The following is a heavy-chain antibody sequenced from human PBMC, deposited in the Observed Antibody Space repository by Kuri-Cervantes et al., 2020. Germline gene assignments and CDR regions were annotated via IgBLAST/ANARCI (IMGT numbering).Heavy chain of an antibody. CDR2: ISWNSGSI. CDR1: GFTLSSYD. J-gene: IGHJ3*02. CDR3: AKDIKVGYCSGGSCYWDAFDI. D-gene: IGHD2-15*01. V-gene: IGHV3-9*01. Sequence: SLKISCAASGFTLSSYDLSWVRQAPGKGLEWVSGISWNSGSIGYADSVKGRFTISRDNAKNSLYLQMNSLRAEDTALYYCAKDIKVGYCSGGSCYWDAFDIWGQGTMVTVSS.